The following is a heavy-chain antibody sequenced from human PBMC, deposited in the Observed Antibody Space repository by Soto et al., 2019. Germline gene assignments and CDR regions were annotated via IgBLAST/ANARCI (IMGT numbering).Heavy chain of an antibody. CDR3: IQSRCGGDCLQSYASYYYYGMDV. D-gene: IGHD2-21*02. Sequence: QITLKESGPPLVKPTQTLTLTCTFSAFSLSTGGVGVGWIRQPPGKALEWLALIYWDDDKRYSPSLRSRLTITKDTSKNQVVITITNMDPVDTATYYCIQSRCGGDCLQSYASYYYYGMDVWGQGTTVTVSS. CDR2: IYWDDDK. V-gene: IGHV2-5*02. J-gene: IGHJ6*02. CDR1: AFSLSTGGVG.